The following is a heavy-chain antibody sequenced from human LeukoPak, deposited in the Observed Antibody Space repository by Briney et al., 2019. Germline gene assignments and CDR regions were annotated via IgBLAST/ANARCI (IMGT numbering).Heavy chain of an antibody. CDR2: IYYSGST. CDR1: GGSISGYY. D-gene: IGHD6-13*01. Sequence: SETLSLTCIVSGGSISGYYWSWIRQPPGKGLEWIGYIYYSGSTNYNPSLKSRVTVSVDTSKNQFSLKLSSVTAADTAVYYCARVIGIAAAGGIGTDAFDIWGQGTMVTVSS. V-gene: IGHV4-59*08. CDR3: ARVIGIAAAGGIGTDAFDI. J-gene: IGHJ3*02.